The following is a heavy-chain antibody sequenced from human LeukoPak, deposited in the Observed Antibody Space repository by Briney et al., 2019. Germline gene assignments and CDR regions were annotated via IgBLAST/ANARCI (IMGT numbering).Heavy chain of an antibody. Sequence: GGSLRLSCAASGFTFSSYSMNWVRQAPGKGLEWVSSISSSSSYIYYADSVKGRFTISRDNAKNSLYLQMNSLRAEDTAVYYCARGTVTTEFAYWGQGTLVTVSS. V-gene: IGHV3-21*01. J-gene: IGHJ4*02. CDR2: ISSSSSYI. CDR1: GFTFSSYS. D-gene: IGHD4-17*01. CDR3: ARGTVTTEFAY.